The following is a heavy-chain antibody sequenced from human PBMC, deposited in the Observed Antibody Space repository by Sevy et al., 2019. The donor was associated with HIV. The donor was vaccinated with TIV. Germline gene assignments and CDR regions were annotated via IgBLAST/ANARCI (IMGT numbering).Heavy chain of an antibody. Sequence: GGSLRLSCAASEFSVTDNYMSWVRQAPGKGLEWVSTIYSGGSTFYADSVKGRFTISRDNTKNTLYLHMNSLRAEDTAVYDCARDRYYDASGYYYYYYGLDVWGQGTTVTVSS. D-gene: IGHD3-22*01. V-gene: IGHV3-66*01. CDR2: IYSGGST. J-gene: IGHJ6*02. CDR1: EFSVTDNY. CDR3: ARDRYYDASGYYYYYYGLDV.